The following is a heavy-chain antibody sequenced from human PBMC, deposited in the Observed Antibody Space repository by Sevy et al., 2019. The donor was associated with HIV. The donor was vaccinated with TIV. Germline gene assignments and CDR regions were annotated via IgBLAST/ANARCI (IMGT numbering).Heavy chain of an antibody. CDR1: GFTVSSNY. Sequence: GESLKISCAASGFTVSSNYISWVRQAPGKGLEWVSVIYSGGSTYYADSVKGRFTISRDNSKNTLYLQMNSLRAEDTAVYYCARARGSSGWYVFDYWGQGTLVTVSS. V-gene: IGHV3-53*01. CDR2: IYSGGST. CDR3: ARARGSSGWYVFDY. J-gene: IGHJ4*02. D-gene: IGHD6-19*01.